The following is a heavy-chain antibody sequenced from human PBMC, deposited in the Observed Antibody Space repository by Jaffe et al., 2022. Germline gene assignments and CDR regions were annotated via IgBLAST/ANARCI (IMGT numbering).Heavy chain of an antibody. V-gene: IGHV3-21*01. Sequence: EVQLVESGGGLVKPGGSLRLSCAASGFTFSSYSMNWVRQAPGKGLEWVSSISSSSSYIYYADSVKGRFTISRDNAKNSLYLQMNSLRAEDTAVYYCAREAPMDIVVVVAAGGGNWFDPWGQGTLVTVSS. CDR2: ISSSSSYI. J-gene: IGHJ5*02. D-gene: IGHD2-15*01. CDR1: GFTFSSYS. CDR3: AREAPMDIVVVVAAGGGNWFDP.